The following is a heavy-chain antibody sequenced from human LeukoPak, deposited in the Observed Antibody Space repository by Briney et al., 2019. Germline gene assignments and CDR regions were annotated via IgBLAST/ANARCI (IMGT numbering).Heavy chain of an antibody. CDR3: ARHPALWFGDY. CDR2: IYPGDSDT. D-gene: IGHD3-10*01. Sequence: NPGESLQISCQGSGSTFTSYWIGWVRQMPGKGLEWMGIIYPGDSDTRYSPSFQGQVTISADKSISTAYLQWSSLKASDTAMYYCARHPALWFGDYWGQGTLVTVSS. CDR1: GSTFTSYW. V-gene: IGHV5-51*01. J-gene: IGHJ4*02.